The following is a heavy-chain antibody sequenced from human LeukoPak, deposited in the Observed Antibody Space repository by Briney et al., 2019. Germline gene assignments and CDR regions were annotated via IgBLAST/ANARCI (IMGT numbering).Heavy chain of an antibody. V-gene: IGHV3-13*01. D-gene: IGHD2-8*02. J-gene: IGHJ4*02. CDR1: GFTFRNYD. CDR3: TRGLREYCTRVSCPFDY. Sequence: GGSLRLSRAASGFTFRNYDIHWVRQAPGKGLEWVSGIGTVADTFYAGSVKGRFTISRENDKNSVYLQMNSLRAEDTAVYYCTRGLREYCTRVSCPFDYWGQGILVTVSS. CDR2: IGTVADT.